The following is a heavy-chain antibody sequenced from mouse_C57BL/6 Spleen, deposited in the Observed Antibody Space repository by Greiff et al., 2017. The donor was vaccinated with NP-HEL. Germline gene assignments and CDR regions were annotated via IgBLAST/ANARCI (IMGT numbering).Heavy chain of an antibody. J-gene: IGHJ3*01. CDR1: GYTFTDYE. V-gene: IGHV1-15*01. CDR3: TRRGYDGYDWFAY. CDR2: IDPETGGP. Sequence: QVQLQQSGAELVRPGASVTLSCKASGYTFTDYEMHWVKQTPVHGLEWIGAIDPETGGPAYNQKFKGKAILTADKSSSTAYMELRSLTSEDSAVYYCTRRGYDGYDWFAYWGQGTLVTVSA. D-gene: IGHD2-3*01.